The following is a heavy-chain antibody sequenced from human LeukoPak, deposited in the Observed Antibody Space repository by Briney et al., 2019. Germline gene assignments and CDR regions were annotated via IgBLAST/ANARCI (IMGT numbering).Heavy chain of an antibody. J-gene: IGHJ3*02. CDR2: IYWNDDK. Sequence: SGPTLVHPTQTLTLTCTFSGFSLSTSGMYVGWIRQPPVKALEWLALIYWNDDKRYSPSLKSRLTITKDTSKNQVVLTMTNMDPVDTATYYCAHRNSDYRAFDIWGQGTMVTVSS. CDR3: AHRNSDYRAFDI. CDR1: GFSLSTSGMY. D-gene: IGHD4-11*01. V-gene: IGHV2-5*01.